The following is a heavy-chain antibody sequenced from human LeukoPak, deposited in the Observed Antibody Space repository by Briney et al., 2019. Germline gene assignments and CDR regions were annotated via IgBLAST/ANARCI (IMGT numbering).Heavy chain of an antibody. V-gene: IGHV1-18*01. D-gene: IGHD2-2*01. CDR3: ARRYCSSITCWYYFDY. Sequence: ASVKVSCKASGYTFITYGISWVRQAPGQGLEWMGWISAYNGNTNYAQKLQGRVTMTTDTSTNTAYMELRSLRSDDTAVYYCARRYCSSITCWYYFDYWGQGTLVTVSS. CDR2: ISAYNGNT. J-gene: IGHJ4*02. CDR1: GYTFITYG.